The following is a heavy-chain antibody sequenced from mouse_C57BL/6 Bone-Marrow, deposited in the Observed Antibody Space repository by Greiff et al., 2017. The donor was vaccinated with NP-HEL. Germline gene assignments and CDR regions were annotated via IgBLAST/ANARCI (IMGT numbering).Heavy chain of an antibody. Sequence: EVMLVESGGGLVKPGGSLKLSCAASGFTFRDYGLHWVRPAPEKGLEWVAYISSGSSTLYYADTVKGRFPISRDNAKNTLFLQMTSLRSEDTAMYYCARRRLGRSYCDYWGQGTTLTVSS. CDR1: GFTFRDYG. CDR3: ARRRLGRSYCDY. CDR2: ISSGSSTL. V-gene: IGHV5-17*01. J-gene: IGHJ2*01.